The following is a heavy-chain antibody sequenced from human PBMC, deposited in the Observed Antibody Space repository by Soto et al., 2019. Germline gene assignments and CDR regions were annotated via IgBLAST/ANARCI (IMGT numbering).Heavy chain of an antibody. CDR1: GGTFSSYT. CDR3: ARVGYCSGGSCYRGFDP. J-gene: IGHJ5*02. CDR2: IIPILGIA. V-gene: IGHV1-69*02. D-gene: IGHD2-15*01. Sequence: SVKVSCKASGGTFSSYTISWVRQAPGQGLEWMGRIIPILGIANYAQKFQGRVTITADKSTSTAYMELSSLRSEDTAVYYCARVGYCSGGSCYRGFDPWGQGTLVTVSS.